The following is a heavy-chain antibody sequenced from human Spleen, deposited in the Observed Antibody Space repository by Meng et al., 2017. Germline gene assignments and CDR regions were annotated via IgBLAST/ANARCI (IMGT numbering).Heavy chain of an antibody. D-gene: IGHD3-10*01. CDR1: GYTFTGYY. V-gene: IGHV1-2*02. J-gene: IGHJ3*02. Sequence: ASVKVSCKASGYTFTGYYMHWVRQAPGQGLEWMGWINPNSGGTNYAQKFQGRVTMTRDTSISTAYMELSRLRSADTAVYYYASPIGAVDAFDIWGQGRMVTVSS. CDR2: INPNSGGT. CDR3: ASPIGAVDAFDI.